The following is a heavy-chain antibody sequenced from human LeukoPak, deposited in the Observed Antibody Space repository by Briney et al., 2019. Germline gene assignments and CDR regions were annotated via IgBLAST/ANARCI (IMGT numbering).Heavy chain of an antibody. J-gene: IGHJ5*02. CDR2: INGRGGRT. CDR1: GFTFSTYG. Sequence: PGGSLRLSCAASGFTFSTYGMSWVRQAPGKGLEWVSAINGRGGRTYYADSVKGRFTISRDNSKNMLYLQMNSLKTEDTAVYYCTTEPPMDFFVVLPAWGQGTLVTVSS. CDR3: TTEPPMDFFVVLPA. D-gene: IGHD2-2*01. V-gene: IGHV3-23*01.